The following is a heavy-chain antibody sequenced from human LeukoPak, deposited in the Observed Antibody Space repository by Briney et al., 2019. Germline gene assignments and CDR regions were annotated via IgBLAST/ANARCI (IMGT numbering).Heavy chain of an antibody. Sequence: ASVKVSCKISGYRLSQLSIHWVRQAPGKGPEWMGGSDPEDDETVYAQKFEGRVTMTDDTSTDTAYMELSSLRSEDTAVYYCAILSRQSGSSYSFSYSFEYWGQGTLVTVSS. CDR2: SDPEDDET. V-gene: IGHV1-24*01. CDR3: AILSRQSGSSYSFSYSFEY. D-gene: IGHD3-10*01. J-gene: IGHJ4*02. CDR1: GYRLSQLS.